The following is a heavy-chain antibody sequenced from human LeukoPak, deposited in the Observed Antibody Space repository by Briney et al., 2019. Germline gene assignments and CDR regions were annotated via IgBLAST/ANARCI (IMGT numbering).Heavy chain of an antibody. CDR1: GYTFTSYD. CDR2: MSPNSGNT. D-gene: IGHD2-15*01. V-gene: IGHV1-8*01. CDR3: ARGAKAYCSGGSCYVY. Sequence: ASVKVSCKASGYTFTSYDINWVRQATGQGLEWMGWMSPNSGNTGYAQKFQGRVTKTRNTSISTAYMELSSLRSEDTAVYYCARGAKAYCSGGSCYVYWGQGTLVTVSS. J-gene: IGHJ4*02.